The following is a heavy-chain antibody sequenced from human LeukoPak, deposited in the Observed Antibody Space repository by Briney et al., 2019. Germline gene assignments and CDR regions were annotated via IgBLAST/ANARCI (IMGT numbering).Heavy chain of an antibody. CDR2: IYPGDSET. J-gene: IGHJ6*03. CDR1: GYNFPNYW. CDR3: ARHLHTAVAGPYSYYYMDV. V-gene: IGHV5-51*01. D-gene: IGHD6-19*01. Sequence: GESLKISCKGSGYNFPNYWIGWVRQMPGRGLEWMGIIYPGDSETRYNPSFQGQVTISADKSISTAYLHWSSLKASDTAMYYCARHLHTAVAGPYSYYYMDVWGKGTTVTISS.